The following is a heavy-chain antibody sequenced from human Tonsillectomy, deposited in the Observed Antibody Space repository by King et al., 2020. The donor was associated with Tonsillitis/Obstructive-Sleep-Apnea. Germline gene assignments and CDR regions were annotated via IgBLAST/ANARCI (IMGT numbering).Heavy chain of an antibody. Sequence: VQLQQWGAGLLKPSETLSLTCGVYGGSFSGYYWSWIRQPPGKGLEWIGEINHSGSTDYNSSLKSRVTISRDTSKNQFSLRLTSVTAADTAVYYCGTNAGDYYYYMDVWGKGPAVTVSS. V-gene: IGHV4-34*01. CDR2: INHSGST. CDR3: GTNAGDYYYYMDV. CDR1: GGSFSGYY. D-gene: IGHD2-2*01. J-gene: IGHJ6*03.